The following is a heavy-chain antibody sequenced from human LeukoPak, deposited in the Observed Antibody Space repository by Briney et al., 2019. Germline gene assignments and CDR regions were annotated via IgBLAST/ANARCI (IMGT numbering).Heavy chain of an antibody. CDR2: INPNSGGT. CDR1: GYTFTGYY. Sequence: AAVKVSCKASGYTFTGYYMHWVRQAPGQGLEWMVWINPNSGGTNYAQKFQGRVTITRDTSISTAYMELSRLRSDDTAVYYCARVANYYDSSGYYYWGQGTLVTVSS. CDR3: ARVANYYDSSGYYY. D-gene: IGHD3-22*01. J-gene: IGHJ4*02. V-gene: IGHV1-2*02.